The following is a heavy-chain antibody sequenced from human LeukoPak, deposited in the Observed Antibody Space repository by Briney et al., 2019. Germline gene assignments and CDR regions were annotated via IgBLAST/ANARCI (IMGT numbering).Heavy chain of an antibody. CDR1: GGSISSYY. CDR3: ARDNGTGELGPFDY. J-gene: IGHJ4*02. CDR2: IYYSGST. Sequence: SETLSLTCTVSGGSISSYYWSWIRQPPGKGLKWIGYIYYSGSTNYNPSLKSRVTISVDTSKNQFSLKLSSVTAADTAVYYCARDNGTGELGPFDYWGQGTLVTVSS. D-gene: IGHD7-27*01. V-gene: IGHV4-59*01.